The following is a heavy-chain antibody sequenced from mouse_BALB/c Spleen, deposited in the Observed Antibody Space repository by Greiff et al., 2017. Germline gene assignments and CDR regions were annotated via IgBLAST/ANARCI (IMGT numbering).Heavy chain of an antibody. CDR2: IWGDGST. CDR1: GFSLTGYG. Sequence: VKLVESGPGLVAPSQSLSITCTVSGFSLTGYGVNWVRQPPGKGLEWLGMIWGDGSTDYNSALKSRLSISKDNSKSQVFLKMNSLQTDDTARYYCARIHYYGHWYFDVWGAGTTVTVSS. CDR3: ARIHYYGHWYFDV. V-gene: IGHV2-6-7*01. J-gene: IGHJ1*01. D-gene: IGHD1-2*01.